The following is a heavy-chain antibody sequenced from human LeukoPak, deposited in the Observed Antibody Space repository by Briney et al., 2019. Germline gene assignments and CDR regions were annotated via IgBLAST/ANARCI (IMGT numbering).Heavy chain of an antibody. Sequence: PGGSLRLSCAASGFTFSNYWMHWVRQAPGKGLEWLSMISGSGDNTYYADSVKGRFTISRDNSKNTLYLQMSSLGAGDTAIYYCAKTIHSDFWRGYYSYFDYWGRGTLVTVSS. CDR3: AKTIHSDFWRGYYSYFDY. V-gene: IGHV3-23*01. CDR2: ISGSGDNT. J-gene: IGHJ4*02. D-gene: IGHD3-3*01. CDR1: GFTFSNYW.